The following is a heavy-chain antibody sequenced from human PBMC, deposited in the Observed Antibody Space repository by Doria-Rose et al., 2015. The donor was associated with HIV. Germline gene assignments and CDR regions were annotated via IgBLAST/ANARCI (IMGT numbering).Heavy chain of an antibody. Sequence: ESGGGPVKPGGSLRLSCAASGFTFSRYSMNWARQAPGKGLEWVSSISSSSEYIYYVDSVQGRFTISRDNAKNSVYLQMNSLRTEDTAVYYCARDHYDSGGYYRDWGQGTLVTVSS. CDR3: ARDHYDSGGYYRD. CDR1: GFTFSRYS. V-gene: IGHV3-21*03. CDR2: ISSSSEYI. D-gene: IGHD3-22*01. J-gene: IGHJ4*02.